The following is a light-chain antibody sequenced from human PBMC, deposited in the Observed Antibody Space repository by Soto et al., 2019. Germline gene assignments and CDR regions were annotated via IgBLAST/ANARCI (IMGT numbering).Light chain of an antibody. Sequence: DIQMTQSPSTLSASVGDRVTITCRASENIKNWLAWYQQTAGKAPKLLIYDASSLESGVPSRFSGSGSATEFTLTISSLQPDDFATYYCQQYNSYPITFGQGTRLEI. V-gene: IGKV1-5*01. CDR2: DAS. J-gene: IGKJ5*01. CDR1: ENIKNW. CDR3: QQYNSYPIT.